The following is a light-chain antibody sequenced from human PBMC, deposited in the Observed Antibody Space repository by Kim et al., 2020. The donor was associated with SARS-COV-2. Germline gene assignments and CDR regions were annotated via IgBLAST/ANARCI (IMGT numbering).Light chain of an antibody. V-gene: IGLV3-25*03. CDR2: KDN. CDR1: ALPKHY. Sequence: SYELTQPPSVSVSPGQTARIICSGDALPKHYAYWYQQKPGQAPVLVIYKDNERPSGIPERFSGSSSGTTVTLTISGVQAEDEADYYCQSTDSSGTYVIFGGGTQLTVL. CDR3: QSTDSSGTYVI. J-gene: IGLJ2*01.